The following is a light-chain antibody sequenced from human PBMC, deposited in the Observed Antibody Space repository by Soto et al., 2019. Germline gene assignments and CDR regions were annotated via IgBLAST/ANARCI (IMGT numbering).Light chain of an antibody. V-gene: IGKV3-20*01. CDR1: PSLSNNY. Sequence: VLTQSPGTLSLSPGEGATLSCRASPSLSNNYLAWYQQKPGQAPRLLIYGASSRATGVPDRFRGSGSGTALTLTISSLEPEDFAVYYCQQFGPSPTFGQGTTVEIK. CDR3: QQFGPSPT. J-gene: IGKJ1*01. CDR2: GAS.